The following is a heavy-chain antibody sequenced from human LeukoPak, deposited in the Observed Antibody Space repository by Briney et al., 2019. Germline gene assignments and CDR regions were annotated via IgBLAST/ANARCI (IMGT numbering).Heavy chain of an antibody. Sequence: SETLSLTCAVYAGSFSGYYWSWIRRPPGKGLEWIGEINHSGSTNYNPSLKSRVTISVDTSKNQFSLKLSSVTAADTAVYYCASTKDYYDSSGPPYWGQGTLVTVSS. CDR1: AGSFSGYY. V-gene: IGHV4-34*01. CDR2: INHSGST. CDR3: ASTKDYYDSSGPPY. D-gene: IGHD3-22*01. J-gene: IGHJ4*02.